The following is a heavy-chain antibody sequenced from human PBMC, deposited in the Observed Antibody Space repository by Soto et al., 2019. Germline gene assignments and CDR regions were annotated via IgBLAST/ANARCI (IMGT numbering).Heavy chain of an antibody. CDR3: AGDYLRLNSLNGNFYSFGMDV. CDR2: VAANVTNR. V-gene: IGHV3-23*01. J-gene: IGHJ6*02. Sequence: EVHLLQSGGGLVQPGGSLSLSCAASGITFSTYAMSWVRQAPGKGLELVSTVAANVTNRHYADFVKGRVTISRDNSKNTLSLQMHSLRVEDTAIYYCAGDYLRLNSLNGNFYSFGMDVWGQGTAVTVSS. D-gene: IGHD4-17*01. CDR1: GITFSTYA.